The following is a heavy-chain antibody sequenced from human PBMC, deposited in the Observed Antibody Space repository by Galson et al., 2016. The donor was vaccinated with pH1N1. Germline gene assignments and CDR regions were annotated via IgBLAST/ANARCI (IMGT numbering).Heavy chain of an antibody. V-gene: IGHV3-64*01. CDR1: GFTFSSFA. CDR3: ARDLRPSSSGYYSLDY. D-gene: IGHD3-22*01. J-gene: IGHJ4*02. CDR2: ISYNGGST. Sequence: RLSCAASGFTFSSFAMHWVRQAPGKGLEYVSAISYNGGSTYYGNSVKGRFTISRDNSKNTLYLQMGSLRADDTAVYYCARDLRPSSSGYYSLDYWGQGTLVTVSS.